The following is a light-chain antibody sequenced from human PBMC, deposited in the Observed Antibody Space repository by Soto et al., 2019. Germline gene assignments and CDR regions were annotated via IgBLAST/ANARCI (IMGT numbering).Light chain of an antibody. J-gene: IGKJ1*01. CDR2: GSS. V-gene: IGKV3-15*01. CDR3: QHYNNWPPWT. Sequence: EVVMTQTPATLSVSPGERATLSCRARQSVSTNLAWYQQKPGQAPRLLIYGSSTRATGIPARFSGSGSGTDFTLTISGLQSEDFAVYYCQHYNNWPPWTFGQGTRVEIK. CDR1: QSVSTN.